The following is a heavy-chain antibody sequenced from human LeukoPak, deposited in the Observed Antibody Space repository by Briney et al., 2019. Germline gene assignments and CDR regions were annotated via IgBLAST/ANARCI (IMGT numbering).Heavy chain of an antibody. CDR3: ARDYQSGSYYDYYFDY. V-gene: IGHV3-30-3*01. D-gene: IGHD1-26*01. J-gene: IGHJ4*02. CDR1: GFTFSSYA. Sequence: QPGRSLRLSCAASGFTFSSYAMHWVRQAPGKGLEWVAVISYDGSNKYYADSVKGRFTISRDNSKNTLYLQMNGLRAEDTAVYYCARDYQSGSYYDYYFDYWGQGTLVTVSS. CDR2: ISYDGSNK.